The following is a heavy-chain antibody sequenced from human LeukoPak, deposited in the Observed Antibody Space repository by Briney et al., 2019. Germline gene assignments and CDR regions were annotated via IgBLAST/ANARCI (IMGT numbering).Heavy chain of an antibody. D-gene: IGHD6-13*01. Sequence: SETLSLTCTVSGGSISSSGYYWGWIRQPPGKGLEWIGSIYYSGSTYYNPSLKSRVTISVDTSKNQFSLKLSSVTAADTAVYYCARHVGAAAGTVDYWGQGTLVTVSS. CDR3: ARHVGAAAGTVDY. CDR2: IYYSGST. V-gene: IGHV4-39*01. J-gene: IGHJ4*02. CDR1: GGSISSSGYY.